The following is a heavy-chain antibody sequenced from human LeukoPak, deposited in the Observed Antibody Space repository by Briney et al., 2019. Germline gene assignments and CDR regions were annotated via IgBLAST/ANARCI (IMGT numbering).Heavy chain of an antibody. V-gene: IGHV3-66*01. CDR2: LYTAGPT. Sequence: GGSLRLSCAASGFSVSTFYMSWVRQAPGKGLEWVSVLYTAGPTYYADSVQGRFTISRDNSKNTLFLQMDNLRADDTATYYCARSGPSVLWSKSFDYWGQGSLVTVSS. CDR1: GFSVSTFY. CDR3: ARSGPSVLWSKSFDY. D-gene: IGHD3-10*01. J-gene: IGHJ4*02.